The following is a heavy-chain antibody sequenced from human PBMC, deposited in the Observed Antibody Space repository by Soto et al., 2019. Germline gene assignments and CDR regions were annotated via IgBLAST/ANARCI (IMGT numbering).Heavy chain of an antibody. D-gene: IGHD6-19*01. J-gene: IGHJ3*02. CDR3: ARDPFNAVAGTSVAFDI. CDR1: GDSVSSKSAA. V-gene: IGHV6-1*01. Sequence: PSQTLSLTCAISGDSVSSKSAAWNWIRQSPSRGLEWLGRTYYRSKWYNDYAVSVKSRITINPDTSKNQFSLQLNSVTPEDTAVYYCARDPFNAVAGTSVAFDIWGDAIMVTVS. CDR2: TYYRSKWYN.